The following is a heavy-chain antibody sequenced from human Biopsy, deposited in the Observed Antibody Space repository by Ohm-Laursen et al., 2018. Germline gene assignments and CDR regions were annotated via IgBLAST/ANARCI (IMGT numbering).Heavy chain of an antibody. CDR2: NIPILGTG. V-gene: IGHV1-69*06. J-gene: IGHJ1*01. CDR1: GGTFINYG. D-gene: IGHD3-9*01. Sequence: VASVKVSCNVPGGTFINYGVNWVRQAPGQGLEWLGGNIPILGTGNYAQKFQARVTVAADTSTSTATMELRSLRSDDTAVYYCATKLTGYFHHWGQGTLVIVSS. CDR3: ATKLTGYFHH.